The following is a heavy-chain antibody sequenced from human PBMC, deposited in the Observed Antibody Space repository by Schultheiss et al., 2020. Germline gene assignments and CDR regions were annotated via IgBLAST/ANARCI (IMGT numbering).Heavy chain of an antibody. D-gene: IGHD1-26*01. V-gene: IGHV3-21*01. CDR1: GFTFSSYS. CDR2: ISSSSSYI. CDR3: ARDKESYTNWFDP. J-gene: IGHJ5*02. Sequence: GGSLRLSCAASGFTFSSYSMNWVRQAPGKGLEWVSSISSSSSYIYYADSVKGRFTISRDNAKNSLYLQMNSLRAEDTAVYYCARDKESYTNWFDPWGQGTLVTVSS.